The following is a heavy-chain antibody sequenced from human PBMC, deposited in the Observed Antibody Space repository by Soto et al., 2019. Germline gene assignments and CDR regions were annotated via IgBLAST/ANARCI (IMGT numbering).Heavy chain of an antibody. CDR2: ISSGSSYI. CDR1: GFTFSSYS. Sequence: EVQLVESGGGLVKPGGSLRLSCAASGFTFSSYSMNWVRQAPGKGLEWVSSISSGSSYIYYADSVKGGFTISRDNAKNSLYLRMNSLRAEDTAVYYCAGSSGGSGKLWNYYGMDVWGQGTTVTVSS. CDR3: AGSSGGSGKLWNYYGMDV. V-gene: IGHV3-21*06. D-gene: IGHD3-10*01. J-gene: IGHJ6*02.